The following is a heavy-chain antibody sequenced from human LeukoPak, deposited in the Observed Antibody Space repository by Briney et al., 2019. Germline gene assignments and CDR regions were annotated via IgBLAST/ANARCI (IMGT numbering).Heavy chain of an antibody. Sequence: GGSLRLSCAASGFTFSSYSMNWVRQAPGKGLEWVSSISSSSSYIYYADSVKGRFTISRDNAKNSLYLQMNSLRAEDTAVYYCAKGRGYYDSSGYYYVYAFDIWGQGTMVTVSS. J-gene: IGHJ3*02. D-gene: IGHD3-22*01. CDR1: GFTFSSYS. V-gene: IGHV3-21*04. CDR2: ISSSSSYI. CDR3: AKGRGYYDSSGYYYVYAFDI.